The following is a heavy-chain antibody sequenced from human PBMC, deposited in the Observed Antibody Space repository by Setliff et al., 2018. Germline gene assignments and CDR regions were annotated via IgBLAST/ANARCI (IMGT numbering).Heavy chain of an antibody. Sequence: GGSLRLSCAASGFTVSSNYMSWVRQAPGKGLEWVSRIDNDGGITHYADSVKGRFTISRDNSKNTLYLQMLSLRAEDTAVYYCAKGGSDFWSELDYWGQGTLVTVSS. CDR1: GFTVSSNY. J-gene: IGHJ4*02. CDR3: AKGGSDFWSELDY. D-gene: IGHD3-3*01. V-gene: IGHV3-53*01. CDR2: IDNDGGIT.